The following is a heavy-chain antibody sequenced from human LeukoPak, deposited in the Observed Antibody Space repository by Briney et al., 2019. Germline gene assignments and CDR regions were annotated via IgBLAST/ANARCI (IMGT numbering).Heavy chain of an antibody. D-gene: IGHD3-10*01. Sequence: GGSLRLSCAASGFTFDDYAMHWVRQAPGKGLEWVSGISWNSGSIGYADSVKGRFTISRDNAKNSLYLQMNSLRAEDTALYYCAKDTSYYYGSGGNSGAFDIWGQGTMVTVSS. V-gene: IGHV3-9*01. CDR2: ISWNSGSI. CDR1: GFTFDDYA. J-gene: IGHJ3*02. CDR3: AKDTSYYYGSGGNSGAFDI.